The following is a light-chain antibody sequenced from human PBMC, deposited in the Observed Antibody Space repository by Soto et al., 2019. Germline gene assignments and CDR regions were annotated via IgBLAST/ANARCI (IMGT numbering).Light chain of an antibody. CDR2: YDS. CDR1: NIGSKS. Sequence: SYELTQPPSVSVAPGKTARITCGGNNIGSKSVHWYQQKPGQAPVLVIYYDSDRPSGIPERFSGSNSGNTATLTISRVEAGDEADYYCQVWASSSDPSHVVFGGGTKLTVL. CDR3: QVWASSSDPSHVV. V-gene: IGLV3-21*04. J-gene: IGLJ2*01.